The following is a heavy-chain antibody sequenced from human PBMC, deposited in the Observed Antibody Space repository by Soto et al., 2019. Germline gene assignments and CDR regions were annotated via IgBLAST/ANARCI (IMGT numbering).Heavy chain of an antibody. CDR3: ASDRPRRTSGYVFDY. CDR1: GFTFSTYA. D-gene: IGHD5-18*01. J-gene: IGHJ4*02. CDR2: VRASGLNT. V-gene: IGHV3-23*01. Sequence: EVQLLESGGKLVQPGGSLTLSCAGSGFTFSTYAMAWVRQAPGKGLEWVSGVRASGLNTDYADPVKGRFYISGDKSKKTVSLHMHSLRAEDTAFYYSASDRPRRTSGYVFDYWGQGTPVTVSS.